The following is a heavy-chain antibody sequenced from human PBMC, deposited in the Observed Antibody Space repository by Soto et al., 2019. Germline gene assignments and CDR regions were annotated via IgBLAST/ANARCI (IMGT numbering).Heavy chain of an antibody. CDR2: INHSGST. D-gene: IGHD6-6*01. J-gene: IGHJ4*02. CDR3: ARERDSSSSSYAANNQFDY. V-gene: IGHV4-34*01. Sequence: SETLSLTCAVYGGSFSGCYWSWIRQPPGKGLEWIGEINHSGSTNYNPSLKSRVTISVDTSKNQFSLKLSSVTAADTAVYYCARERDSSSSSYAANNQFDYWGQGTLVTVSS. CDR1: GGSFSGCY.